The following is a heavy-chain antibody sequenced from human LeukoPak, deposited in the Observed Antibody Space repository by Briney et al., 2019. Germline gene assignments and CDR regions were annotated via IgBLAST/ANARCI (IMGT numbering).Heavy chain of an antibody. Sequence: PGESLTISCTGSGYSFTSYWIGWLRQMPGKGLEWMGIIYPGDSDTTYNPSFQGQVTISAVKSISTAYLRWSSLKASDTAMYYCARRVAAAGTPYYFGYWGQGTLVTVSS. D-gene: IGHD6-13*01. CDR3: ARRVAAAGTPYYFGY. V-gene: IGHV5-51*01. J-gene: IGHJ4*02. CDR2: IYPGDSDT. CDR1: GYSFTSYW.